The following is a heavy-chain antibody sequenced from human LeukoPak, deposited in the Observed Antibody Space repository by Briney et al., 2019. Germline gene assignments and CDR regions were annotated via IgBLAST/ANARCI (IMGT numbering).Heavy chain of an antibody. V-gene: IGHV3-23*01. CDR1: GFTFSSYA. D-gene: IGHD2-15*01. CDR3: ARALRDCSGGSCYPGIRGFDY. Sequence: GGSLRLSCAASGFTFSSYAMSWVRQAPGKGLEWVSAISGSGGSTYYADSVKGRFTISRDNSKNTLNLQMNSLRAEDTAVYYCARALRDCSGGSCYPGIRGFDYWGQGTLVTVSS. J-gene: IGHJ4*02. CDR2: ISGSGGST.